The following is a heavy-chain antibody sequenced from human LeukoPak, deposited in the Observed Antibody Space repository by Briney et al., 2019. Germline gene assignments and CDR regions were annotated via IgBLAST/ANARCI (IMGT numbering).Heavy chain of an antibody. CDR3: ARDRALGGIDWLLLDY. CDR2: IYYSGST. D-gene: IGHD3-9*01. J-gene: IGHJ4*02. V-gene: IGHV4-61*08. CDR1: SDSITSGDYY. Sequence: SETLSLTCSVSSDSITSGDYYWSWIRQPPGKGLEWIGYIYYSGSTNYNPSLKSRVTISVDTSKNQFSLKLSSVTAADTAVYYCARDRALGGIDWLLLDYWGQGTLVTVSS.